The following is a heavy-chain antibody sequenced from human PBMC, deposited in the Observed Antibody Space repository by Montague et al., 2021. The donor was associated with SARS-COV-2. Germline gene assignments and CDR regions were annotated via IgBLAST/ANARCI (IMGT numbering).Heavy chain of an antibody. CDR2: INHSGST. V-gene: IGHV4-34*01. Sequence: SETLSLTCAVYGGSFSGYYWSWIRQPPGKGLEWIGEINHSGSTNYNPSLKSRVTISVDTSKNQFSLKLSSATAADTAVYYCARGRYSSSWYGVLNWFDPWGQGTLVTVSS. D-gene: IGHD6-13*01. CDR1: GGSFSGYY. J-gene: IGHJ5*02. CDR3: ARGRYSSSWYGVLNWFDP.